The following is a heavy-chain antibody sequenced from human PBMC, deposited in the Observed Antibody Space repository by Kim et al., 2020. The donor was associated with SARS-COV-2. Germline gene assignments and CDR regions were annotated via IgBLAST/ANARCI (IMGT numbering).Heavy chain of an antibody. CDR2: ST. CDR3: ARGAGYNGR. D-gene: IGHD1-1*01. V-gene: IGHV3-53*01. J-gene: IGHJ4*02. Sequence: STYYADSVKGRFTIARDNSKNTLYLQMNSLRAEDSAVYYCARGAGYNGRWGQGTLVTVSS.